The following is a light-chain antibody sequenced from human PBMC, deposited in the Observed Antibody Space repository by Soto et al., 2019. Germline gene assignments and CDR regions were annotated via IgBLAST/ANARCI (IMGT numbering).Light chain of an antibody. CDR1: QSVLYSSNNKNY. Sequence: DIVMTQSPDSLAVSLGERATINCKSSQSVLYSSNNKNYLAWYQQKPGQPPKLLIYWASTRESGVPDRFSGSGSGTDFTLTISSLQAEDVAVYYCQQYNNWPPLTFGGGTKLEVK. CDR3: QQYNNWPPLT. V-gene: IGKV4-1*01. CDR2: WAS. J-gene: IGKJ4*01.